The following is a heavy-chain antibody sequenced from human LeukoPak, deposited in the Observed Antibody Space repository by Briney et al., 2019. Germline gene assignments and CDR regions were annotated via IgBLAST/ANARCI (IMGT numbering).Heavy chain of an antibody. CDR2: IYYSGST. V-gene: IGHV4-59*01. CDR1: GGSISSYY. CDR3: ARAGDGDAFDI. Sequence: NASETLSLTCTVSGGSISSYYWSWIRQPPGKGLEWIGYIYYSGSTNYNPSLKSRVTISVDTSKNQFSLKLSSVTAGDTAVYYCARAGDGDAFDIWGQGTMVTVSS. J-gene: IGHJ3*02. D-gene: IGHD7-27*01.